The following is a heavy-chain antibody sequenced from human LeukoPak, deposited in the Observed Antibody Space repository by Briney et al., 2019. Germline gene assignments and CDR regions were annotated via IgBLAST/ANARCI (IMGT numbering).Heavy chain of an antibody. CDR3: ARRDRDGYNLGAFDI. J-gene: IGHJ3*02. D-gene: IGHD5-24*01. Sequence: SVKVSCKASGYTFTSYGISWVRQAPGQGLEWMGGIIPIFGTANYAQKFQGRVTITTDESTSTAYMELSSLRSEDTAVYYCARRDRDGYNLGAFDIWGQGTMVTVSS. CDR2: IIPIFGTA. CDR1: GYTFTSYG. V-gene: IGHV1-69*05.